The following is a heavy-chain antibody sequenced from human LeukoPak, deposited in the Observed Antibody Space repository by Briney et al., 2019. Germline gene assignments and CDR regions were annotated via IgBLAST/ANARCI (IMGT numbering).Heavy chain of an antibody. Sequence: KSGGSLRLSCAASGFTFSGYSMNWVRQAPGKGLEWVSSISSSSSSIYYADSVKGRFTVSRDSAKKSLYLQMNSLRAEDTAVYYCAREGATASSGYFFDYWGQGSLVTVSS. J-gene: IGHJ4*02. CDR1: GFTFSGYS. V-gene: IGHV3-21*01. CDR2: ISSSSSSI. D-gene: IGHD5-18*01. CDR3: AREGATASSGYFFDY.